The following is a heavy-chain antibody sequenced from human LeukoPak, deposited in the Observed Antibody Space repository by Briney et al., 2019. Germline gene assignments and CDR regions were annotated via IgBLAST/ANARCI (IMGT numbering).Heavy chain of an antibody. CDR1: GFTFSSYA. J-gene: IGHJ4*02. CDR2: ISSSGSTI. Sequence: PGGSLRLSCAASGFTFSSYAMSWIRQAPGKGLEWVSYISSSGSTIYYADSVKGRFTISRDNAKNSLYLQMNSLRAEDTAVYYCARDQNYYDSSALGYWGQGTLVTVSS. D-gene: IGHD3-22*01. CDR3: ARDQNYYDSSALGY. V-gene: IGHV3-11*04.